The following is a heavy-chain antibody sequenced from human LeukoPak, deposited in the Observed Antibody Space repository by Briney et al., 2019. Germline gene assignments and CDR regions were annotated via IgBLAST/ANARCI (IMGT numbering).Heavy chain of an antibody. V-gene: IGHV1-69*13. Sequence: GASVKVSCKASGGTFSSYAISWVRQAPGQGLEWMGGIIPIFGTANYAQKFQGRVTITADESTSTAYMELSSLRSGDTAVCYCAREGPGIAVAGTVIYPYWGQGTLVTVSS. D-gene: IGHD6-19*01. CDR1: GGTFSSYA. J-gene: IGHJ4*02. CDR2: IIPIFGTA. CDR3: AREGPGIAVAGTVIYPY.